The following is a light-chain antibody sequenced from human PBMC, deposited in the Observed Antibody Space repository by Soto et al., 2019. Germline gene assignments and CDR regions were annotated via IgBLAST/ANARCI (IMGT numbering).Light chain of an antibody. V-gene: IGLV2-14*01. CDR1: SSDVGAYNY. CDR2: DVS. J-gene: IGLJ1*01. CDR3: YSYTSSSTYA. Sequence: QSVLTQPASVSGFPGQSITISCPGTSSDVGAYNYVSWYQQHPAKVPKLMIYDVSNRPSGVSDRFSGSKSGNTASLTISGLQVEDEADYYCYSYTSSSTYAFGTGTKVTVL.